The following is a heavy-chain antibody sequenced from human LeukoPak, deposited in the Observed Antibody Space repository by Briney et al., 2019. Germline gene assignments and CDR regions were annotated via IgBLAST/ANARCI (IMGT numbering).Heavy chain of an antibody. J-gene: IGHJ4*02. CDR2: ISSSSTYI. D-gene: IGHD3-9*01. CDR3: ARDIAIGEYGIDY. V-gene: IGHV3-21*01. Sequence: GGSLRLSCAASGFTFSSYSMNWVRQAPGKGLEWVSSISSSSTYIYYADSVKGRFTISRDNAKKSLYLQMNSLRAEDTAVYYCARDIAIGEYGIDYWGQGTLVTVSS. CDR1: GFTFSSYS.